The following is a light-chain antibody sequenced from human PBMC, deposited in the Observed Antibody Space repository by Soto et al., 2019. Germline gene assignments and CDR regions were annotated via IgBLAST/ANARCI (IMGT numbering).Light chain of an antibody. CDR1: QSISSW. Sequence: DIQMTQSPSTLSASVGDRLTITCRASQSISSWLAWYQQKPGKAPKLLIYKASNLESGVPSRFSGSGSGTEFTLPISSLQPDEFATYYCQHSWTFGQGTKVVIK. CDR2: KAS. J-gene: IGKJ1*01. V-gene: IGKV1-5*03. CDR3: QHSWT.